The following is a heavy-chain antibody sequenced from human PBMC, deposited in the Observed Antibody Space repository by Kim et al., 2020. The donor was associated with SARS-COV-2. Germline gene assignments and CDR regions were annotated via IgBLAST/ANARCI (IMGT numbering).Heavy chain of an antibody. CDR1: GFTFSSYD. D-gene: IGHD3-3*01. Sequence: GGSLRLSCAASGFTFSSYDMHWVRQATGKGLEWVSAIGTAGDTYYPGSVKGRFTISRENAKNSLYLQMNSLRAGDTAVYYCARANYYFWSRFWYFDLWGRGTLVTVSS. J-gene: IGHJ2*01. V-gene: IGHV3-13*01. CDR2: IGTAGDT. CDR3: ARANYYFWSRFWYFDL.